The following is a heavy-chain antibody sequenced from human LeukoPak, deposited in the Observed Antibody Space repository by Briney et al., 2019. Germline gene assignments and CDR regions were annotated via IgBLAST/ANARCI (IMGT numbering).Heavy chain of an antibody. J-gene: IGHJ5*02. CDR2: ISYDGSNK. Sequence: GRSLRLSCAASGFTFSSYAIHWVRQAPGKGLEWVAVISYDGSNKYYADSVKGRFTISRDNSKNTLYLQMNSLRAEDTAVYYCARAPNSGWYVDNWFDPWGQGTLVTVSS. CDR1: GFTFSSYA. CDR3: ARAPNSGWYVDNWFDP. D-gene: IGHD6-19*01. V-gene: IGHV3-30-3*01.